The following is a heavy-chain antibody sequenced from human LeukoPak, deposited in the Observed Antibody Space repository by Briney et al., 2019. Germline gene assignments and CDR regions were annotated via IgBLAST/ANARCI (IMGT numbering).Heavy chain of an antibody. D-gene: IGHD3-22*01. V-gene: IGHV3-9*01. CDR3: AKDRGYDSSGYYFDH. Sequence: PGRSLRLSCAASGFTFDDYAMHWVRQAPGKGLEWVSGISWNSGSIGYADSVKGRFTISRDNAKNSLYLQMNSLRAEDTALYYCAKDRGYDSSGYYFDHWGQGTLVTVSS. CDR1: GFTFDDYA. CDR2: ISWNSGSI. J-gene: IGHJ4*02.